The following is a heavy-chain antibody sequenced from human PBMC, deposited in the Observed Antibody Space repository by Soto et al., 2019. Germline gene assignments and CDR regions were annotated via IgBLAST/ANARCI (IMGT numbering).Heavy chain of an antibody. V-gene: IGHV1-69*02. J-gene: IGHJ6*04. CDR3: ARGGKRGGGMGV. CDR1: GGTFNRET. CDR2: IIPVLDVT. Sequence: QAQLVQSGAEVKKPGSSVKVSCKASGGTFNRETFSWVRQAPGQGLQWMGRIIPVLDVTEYPQNFQGRVTLTAETSTSTVSLAPSGLGSDDTAIYYCARGGKRGGGMGVWCKGTPVIVSS. D-gene: IGHD1-1*01.